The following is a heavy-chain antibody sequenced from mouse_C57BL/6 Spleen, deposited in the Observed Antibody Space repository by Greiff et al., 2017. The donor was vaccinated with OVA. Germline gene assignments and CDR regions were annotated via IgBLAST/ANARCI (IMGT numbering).Heavy chain of an antibody. CDR3: ARENGSGPHWYFDV. J-gene: IGHJ1*03. Sequence: EVQLQQSGPGLVKPSQSLSLTCSVTGYSITSGYYWNWIRQFPGNKLEWMGYISYDGSNNYNPSLKNRISITRDTSKNQFFLKLNSGTTEDTATYYCARENGSGPHWYFDVWGTGTTVTVSS. D-gene: IGHD2-2*01. CDR2: ISYDGSN. V-gene: IGHV3-6*01. CDR1: GYSITSGYY.